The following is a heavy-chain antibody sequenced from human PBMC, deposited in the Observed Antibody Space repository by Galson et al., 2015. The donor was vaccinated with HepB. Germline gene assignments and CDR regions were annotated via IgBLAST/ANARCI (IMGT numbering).Heavy chain of an antibody. CDR2: ISYDGSSE. Sequence: SLRLSCAASGFTFTSYAMHWVRQAPGKGLEWVAVISYDGSSEYYADSVKGRFTITRDNSKNTVYMQMNSLGVEDTAVYYCARDRQGIVPAFYYYYGMDVWGHGTTVTVSS. CDR3: ARDRQGIVPAFYYYYGMDV. CDR1: GFTFTSYA. J-gene: IGHJ6*02. D-gene: IGHD2-2*01. V-gene: IGHV3-30-3*01.